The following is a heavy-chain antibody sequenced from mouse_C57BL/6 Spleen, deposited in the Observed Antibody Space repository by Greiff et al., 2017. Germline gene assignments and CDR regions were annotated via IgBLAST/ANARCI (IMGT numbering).Heavy chain of an antibody. Sequence: QVQLQQPGAELVKPGASVKLSCKASGYTFTSYWMQWVKQRPGQGLEWIGEIDPSDSYTNYNQKFKGKATLTVDTSSSTAYMQLSSLTSEDSAVYYCARDGYDVRDAMDYWGQGTSVTVSS. V-gene: IGHV1-50*01. CDR2: IDPSDSYT. CDR1: GYTFTSYW. J-gene: IGHJ4*01. CDR3: ARDGYDVRDAMDY. D-gene: IGHD2-2*01.